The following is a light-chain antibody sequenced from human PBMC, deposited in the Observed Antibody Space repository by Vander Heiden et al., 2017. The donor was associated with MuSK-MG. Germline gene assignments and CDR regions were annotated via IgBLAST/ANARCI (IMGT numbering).Light chain of an antibody. Sequence: DIQMTQSPSSMSASVGDRVTITCRASQSISSSLNWFQQKPGRAHQILIYAADSLQSGVPSRCSGSGSATVFTLTISSLQPEDVTTYYCQHSYITPTFGGGTKVEIK. CDR2: AAD. CDR3: QHSYITPT. V-gene: IGKV1-39*01. CDR1: QSISSS. J-gene: IGKJ4*01.